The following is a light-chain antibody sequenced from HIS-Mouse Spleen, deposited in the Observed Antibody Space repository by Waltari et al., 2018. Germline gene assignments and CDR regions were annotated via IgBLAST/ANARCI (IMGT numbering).Light chain of an antibody. CDR2: EVS. CDR3: SSYAGSNNSLYV. Sequence: QSALTQPPSASGSPGQSVPISCTGTSSDVGGYNYFSWYQQHPGKAPTLMIYEVSKRPSGVPDRFSGSKSGNTASLTVSGLQAEDEADYYCSSYAGSNNSLYVFGTGTKVTVL. CDR1: SSDVGGYNY. J-gene: IGLJ1*01. V-gene: IGLV2-8*01.